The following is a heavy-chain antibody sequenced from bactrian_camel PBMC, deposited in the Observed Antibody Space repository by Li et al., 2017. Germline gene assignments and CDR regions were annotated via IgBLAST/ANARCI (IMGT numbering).Heavy chain of an antibody. CDR3: AKDPPPMSMLYGGNWSVGPTCLSDS. D-gene: IGHD6*01. CDR2: IDFEDDT. V-gene: IGHV3S56*01. J-gene: IGHJ4*01. Sequence: HVQLVESGGGAVQAGGPLTLSCTVSGYALDSVCLAWFRRSPGNEREMIATIDFEDDTSYGDAVKGRLTISQDTAVNTVYLQMNSLKSEDTAVYYCAKDPPPMSMLYGGNWSVGPTCLSDSRGQGTQVTVS. CDR1: GYALDSVC.